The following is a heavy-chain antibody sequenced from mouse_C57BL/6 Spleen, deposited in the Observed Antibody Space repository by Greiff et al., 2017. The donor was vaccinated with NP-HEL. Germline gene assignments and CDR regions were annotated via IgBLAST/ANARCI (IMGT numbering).Heavy chain of an antibody. J-gene: IGHJ3*01. V-gene: IGHV1-82*01. CDR1: GYAFSSSW. D-gene: IGHD4-1*01. CDR3: ARSANWDAGFAS. Sequence: QVQLQQSGPELVKPGASVKISCKASGYAFSSSWMNWVKQRPGKGLEWIGRIYPGDGDTNYNGKFKGKATLTADKSSSTAYMQLSSLTSEDSAVYFCARSANWDAGFASWGQGTLVTVSA. CDR2: IYPGDGDT.